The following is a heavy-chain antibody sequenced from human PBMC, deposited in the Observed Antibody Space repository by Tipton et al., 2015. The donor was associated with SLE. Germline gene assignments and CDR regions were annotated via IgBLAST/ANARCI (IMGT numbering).Heavy chain of an antibody. J-gene: IGHJ4*02. Sequence: TLSLTCTVSGGSISSYYWSWIRQPPGKGLEWIGYIYHSGSTNYNPSLKSRVTISVDTSKNQFSLKLSSVTAADTAVYYCAGVGGGYSSGWYDYWGQGTLVTVSS. V-gene: IGHV4-59*01. D-gene: IGHD6-19*01. CDR2: IYHSGST. CDR1: GGSISSYY. CDR3: AGVGGGYSSGWYDY.